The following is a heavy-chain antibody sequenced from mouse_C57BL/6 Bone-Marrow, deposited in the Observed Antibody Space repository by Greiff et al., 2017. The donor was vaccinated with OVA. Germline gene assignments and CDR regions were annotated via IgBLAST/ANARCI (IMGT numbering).Heavy chain of an antibody. V-gene: IGHV14-3*01. J-gene: IGHJ1*03. CDR3: ARDYGPSYWYFDV. Sequence: EVQLQQSVAELVRPGASVKLSCTASGFTIKNTYMHWVKQRPEQGLEWIGRIDPANGNTKYAPKFQGKATITADTSSNTAYLQLSSLTSEDTAIYYCARDYGPSYWYFDVWGTGTTGTVSS. D-gene: IGHD1-2*01. CDR1: GFTIKNTY. CDR2: IDPANGNT.